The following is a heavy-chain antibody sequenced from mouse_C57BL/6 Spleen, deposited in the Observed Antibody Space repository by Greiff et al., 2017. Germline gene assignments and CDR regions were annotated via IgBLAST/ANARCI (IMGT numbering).Heavy chain of an antibody. CDR1: GFTFSDYY. Sequence: EVHLVESEGGLVQPGSSMKLSCTASGFTFSDYYMAWVRQVPEKGLEWVANINYDGSSTYYLDSLKSRFIISRDNAKNILYLQMSSLKSEDTATYYCARDGYYGSRGFAYWGQGTLVTVSA. D-gene: IGHD1-1*01. CDR3: ARDGYYGSRGFAY. V-gene: IGHV5-16*01. CDR2: INYDGSST. J-gene: IGHJ3*01.